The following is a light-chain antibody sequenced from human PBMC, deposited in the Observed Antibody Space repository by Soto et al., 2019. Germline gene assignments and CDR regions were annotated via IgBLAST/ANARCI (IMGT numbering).Light chain of an antibody. CDR3: GAWDTSLSAVV. J-gene: IGLJ3*02. V-gene: IGLV1-51*01. Sequence: QSVLTQPPSVSAAPGQTVTISCSGRSSNIGNNYVSWYQQFPGTAPQLLIYDENKRPSGIPDRFSGSKSGTSATLGITGLQTGDEADYYCGAWDTSLSAVVFGGGTQLTVL. CDR2: DEN. CDR1: SSNIGNNY.